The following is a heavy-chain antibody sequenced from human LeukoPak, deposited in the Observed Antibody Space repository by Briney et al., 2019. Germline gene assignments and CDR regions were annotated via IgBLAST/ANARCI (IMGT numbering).Heavy chain of an antibody. CDR1: GFTFSSYA. CDR3: AKASTGMALAGVDY. CDR2: ISDDGSNK. D-gene: IGHD6-19*01. V-gene: IGHV3-30*18. Sequence: GGSLRLSCAASGFTFSSYAMHWVRQAPGKGLEWVAVISDDGSNKNYADSVKGRFTISRDNSNNTLFLHLNSLRAGDTAVFYCAKASTGMALAGVDYWGQGTLVSVSS. J-gene: IGHJ4*02.